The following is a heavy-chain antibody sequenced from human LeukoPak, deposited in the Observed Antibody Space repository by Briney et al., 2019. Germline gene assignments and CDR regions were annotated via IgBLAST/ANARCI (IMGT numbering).Heavy chain of an antibody. D-gene: IGHD3-10*01. CDR2: ISAYNGNT. CDR1: GYTFTTYG. CDR3: ASRRITMVRGVIPKQYNWFDP. V-gene: IGHV1-18*01. Sequence: ASVKVSCKASGYTFTTYGIGWVRQAPGQGLEWMGWISAYNGNTNYAQNFQGRVTMTTDTSTSTAYMELRSLRSDDTAVYYCASRRITMVRGVIPKQYNWFDPWGQGTLVTVSS. J-gene: IGHJ5*02.